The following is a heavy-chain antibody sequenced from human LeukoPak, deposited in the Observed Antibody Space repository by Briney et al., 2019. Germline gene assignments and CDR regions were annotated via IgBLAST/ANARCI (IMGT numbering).Heavy chain of an antibody. CDR1: GGTFSSYA. J-gene: IGHJ4*02. D-gene: IGHD6-19*01. V-gene: IGHV1-69*04. CDR2: IIPILGIA. Sequence: GASVKVSCKASGGTFSSYAISWVRQAPGQGLEWMGRIIPILGIANYAQKFQGRVTITADKSTSTAYMELRSLRSDDTAVYYCARDLRAVAGTSGYWGQGTLVTVSS. CDR3: ARDLRAVAGTSGY.